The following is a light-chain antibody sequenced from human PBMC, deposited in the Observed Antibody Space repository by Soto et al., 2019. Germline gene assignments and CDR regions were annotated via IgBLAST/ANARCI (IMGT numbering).Light chain of an antibody. V-gene: IGKV1-5*01. CDR1: QSIRSW. CDR3: QQYNSYPWT. CDR2: DAS. Sequence: DIQMTQSPSTLSASVGDRVTITCRASQSIRSWLAVSQQKPGKAPKLLIYDASSVERGVPSRFSGSGSGTEFTLTISSLQPDDCATYYFQQYNSYPWTFGQGTKVEIK. J-gene: IGKJ1*01.